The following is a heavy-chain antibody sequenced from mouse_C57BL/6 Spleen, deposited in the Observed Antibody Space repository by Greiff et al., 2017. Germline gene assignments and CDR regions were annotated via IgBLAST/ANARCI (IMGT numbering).Heavy chain of an antibody. CDR2: IDPEGGET. CDR1: GFNIKDYY. V-gene: IGHV14-2*01. Sequence: VQLQQSGAELVKPGASVKLSCTASGFNIKDYYMHWVKQRTEQGLEWIGRIDPEGGETKYAPKFQGKATITADTSSHTAYLQLSSLTSEDTAVYYCARGTTVVDYWGQGTTLTVSS. CDR3: ARGTTVVDY. D-gene: IGHD1-1*01. J-gene: IGHJ2*01.